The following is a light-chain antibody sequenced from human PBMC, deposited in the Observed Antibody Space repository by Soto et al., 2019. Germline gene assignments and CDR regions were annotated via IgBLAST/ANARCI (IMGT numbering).Light chain of an antibody. Sequence: EMQVSQSPATVSGSVRDRVTITFWASQTISSWLAWYQQKPGKAPKLLIYKASTLESGVPARFSGSGSGTDFTLTISSLQPDAFAAYYCQHSKSYSEAFGQGTKVAIK. CDR2: KAS. CDR3: QHSKSYSEA. J-gene: IGKJ1*01. V-gene: IGKV1-5*03. CDR1: QTISSW.